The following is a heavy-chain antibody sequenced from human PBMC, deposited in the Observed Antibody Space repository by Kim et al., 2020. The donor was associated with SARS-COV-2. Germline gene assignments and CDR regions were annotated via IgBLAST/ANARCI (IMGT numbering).Heavy chain of an antibody. V-gene: IGHV1-46*01. Sequence: KFPGRVPMTRDTSKSTVYMELSSLRSEDTAVYYCARDLGYCSSTSCLFDYWGQGTLVTVSS. J-gene: IGHJ4*02. D-gene: IGHD2-2*01. CDR3: ARDLGYCSSTSCLFDY.